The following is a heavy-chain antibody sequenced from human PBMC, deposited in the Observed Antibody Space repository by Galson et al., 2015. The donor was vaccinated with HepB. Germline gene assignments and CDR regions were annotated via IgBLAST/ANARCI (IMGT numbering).Heavy chain of an antibody. CDR2: INTYNRNT. V-gene: IGHV1-18*01. D-gene: IGHD1-26*01. CDR1: GYTFTRYG. J-gene: IGHJ1*01. CDR3: ARGAVSGSNYFHP. Sequence: SVKVSCKASGYTFTRYGVNWVRQAPGQGLELMAWINTYNRNTHYAQKFQGRVTMTTDTSTSTAYMELGSLRSDDTAVYYCARGAVSGSNYFHPWGQGTLVTVSS.